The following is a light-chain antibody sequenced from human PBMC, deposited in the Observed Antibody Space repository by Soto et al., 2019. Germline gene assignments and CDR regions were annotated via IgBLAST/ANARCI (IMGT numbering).Light chain of an antibody. CDR2: GAS. CDR1: QSVDSK. J-gene: IGKJ1*01. V-gene: IGKV3-15*01. Sequence: EIAMTQSPATLSVSPGERATLSCRASQSVDSKLAWYQQKPGQGPRLLIYGASNRATGIPARFSGSGSGTEFTLTISSLQSEDFAVYYCQHYSTWLWTFGQRTKVEIK. CDR3: QHYSTWLWT.